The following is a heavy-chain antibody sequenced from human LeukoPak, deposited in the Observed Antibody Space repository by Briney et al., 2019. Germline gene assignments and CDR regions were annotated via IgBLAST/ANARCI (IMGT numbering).Heavy chain of an antibody. V-gene: IGHV3-74*01. CDR2: ISRDGSDT. CDR1: GFTFSYYW. CDR3: ATDREQWLAAD. J-gene: IGHJ4*02. D-gene: IGHD6-19*01. Sequence: GGSLRLSCAASGFTFSYYWMHWVRQAPGMGVVWVSRISRDGSDTTYADSVKGRFTISRDNAKNTVFLQMNSLRADDTAVYYCATDREQWLAADWGQGTLVTVSS.